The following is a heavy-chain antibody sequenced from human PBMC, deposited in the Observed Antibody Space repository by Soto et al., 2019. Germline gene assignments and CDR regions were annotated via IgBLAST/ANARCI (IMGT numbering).Heavy chain of an antibody. D-gene: IGHD5-12*01. CDR2: INHSGRT. J-gene: IGHJ3*02. V-gene: IGHV4-34*09. CDR3: ARSPLGYAFDM. CDR1: GGSFSGYY. Sequence: PSETLSLTCAVYGGSFSGYYWSWIRQHPGKGLQWIGYINHSGRTYYNPSLKSRVTISVDTSKNHFSLNLNSVTGADTAVYYCARSPLGYAFDMWGQGTMVTVSS.